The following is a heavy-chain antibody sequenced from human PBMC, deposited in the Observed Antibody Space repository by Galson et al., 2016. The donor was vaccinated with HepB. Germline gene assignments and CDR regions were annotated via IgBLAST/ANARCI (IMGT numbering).Heavy chain of an antibody. CDR1: GFIFGDYA. Sequence: SLRLSCAASGFIFGDYAMSWVRQSPGKGLEWVSGLTWNGGIIGYADSVEGRFIISRDNARNFLFLQMNNLKSEDTALYYCAKGIGSGWSDYWGPGTLVSVSS. V-gene: IGHV3-9*01. D-gene: IGHD6-19*01. CDR2: LTWNGGII. J-gene: IGHJ4*02. CDR3: AKGIGSGWSDY.